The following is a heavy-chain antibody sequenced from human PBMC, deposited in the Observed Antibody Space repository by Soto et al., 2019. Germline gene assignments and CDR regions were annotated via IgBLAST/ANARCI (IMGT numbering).Heavy chain of an antibody. CDR3: AKTIDTPSVVSRRGGVALRDY. CDR1: GFMFRVYG. D-gene: IGHD2-15*01. J-gene: IGHJ4*02. Sequence: QVQLVESGGGVVQPGRSLRLSCAASGFMFRVYGMHCVRQAPGKGPEWVAVISPDGRSEFYAEPVKGRFTITRDNPKGSVFLQMNSLRPEDTAIYYCAKTIDTPSVVSRRGGVALRDYWGQGTLVTVSS. V-gene: IGHV3-30*18. CDR2: ISPDGRSE.